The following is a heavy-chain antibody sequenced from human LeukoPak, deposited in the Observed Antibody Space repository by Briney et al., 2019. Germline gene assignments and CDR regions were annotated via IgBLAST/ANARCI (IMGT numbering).Heavy chain of an antibody. CDR1: GGSISSYY. Sequence: PSETLSLTCTVSGGSISSYYWSWIRQPPGKGLEWIAYICYSGSTNYNPSLKSRVTISVDTSKNQFSLKLSSVTAADTAVYYCAREIDSSGPRGAFDIWGQGTMVTVSS. V-gene: IGHV4-59*01. J-gene: IGHJ3*02. CDR2: ICYSGST. D-gene: IGHD6-19*01. CDR3: AREIDSSGPRGAFDI.